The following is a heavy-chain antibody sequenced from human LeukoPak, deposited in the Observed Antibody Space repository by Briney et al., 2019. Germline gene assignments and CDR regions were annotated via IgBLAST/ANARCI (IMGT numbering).Heavy chain of an antibody. CDR2: IYYSGST. V-gene: IGHV4-30-4*01. CDR1: GGSISSGDYY. CDR3: ARDRGGMAARPGQFDY. Sequence: PSETLSLTCTVSGGSISSGDYYWSWIRQPPGKGLEWIGYIYYSGSTYYNPSLKSRVTISVDTSKNQFSLKLSSVTPEDTAVYYCARDRGGMAARPGQFDYWGQGTLVTVSS. J-gene: IGHJ4*02. D-gene: IGHD6-6*01.